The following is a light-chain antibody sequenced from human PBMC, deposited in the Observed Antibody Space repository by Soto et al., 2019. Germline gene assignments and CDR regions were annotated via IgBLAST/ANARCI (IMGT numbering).Light chain of an antibody. CDR3: SSYAGSNTL. CDR2: EVS. Sequence: QSSLTQPPSASGSPGQSVTISCTGTSSDVGGYNDVSWYQQHPAKAPNLMIYEVSKRPSGVADRSSCSKSGNTAPLTVSGLQAGDEADYYCSSYAGSNTLFVTGTKLTVL. J-gene: IGLJ1*01. V-gene: IGLV2-8*01. CDR1: SSDVGGYND.